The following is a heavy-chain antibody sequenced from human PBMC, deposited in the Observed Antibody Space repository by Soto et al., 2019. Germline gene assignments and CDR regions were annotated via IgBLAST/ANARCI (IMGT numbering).Heavy chain of an antibody. CDR2: ISGSGGST. J-gene: IGHJ4*02. CDR1: GFTFSTFA. Sequence: EVQLLESGGGLVQPGGSLRLSCATSGFTFSTFALSWVRQVPGRALEWVSTISGSGGSTYYADSVKGRFTISRDNSKNTLFLQMNSLGAEDTAVYYCAKDLRGRLSGYRRGMFVPRPFDYWGQGTLVTVSS. CDR3: AKDLRGRLSGYRRGMFVPRPFDY. V-gene: IGHV3-23*01. D-gene: IGHD3-22*01.